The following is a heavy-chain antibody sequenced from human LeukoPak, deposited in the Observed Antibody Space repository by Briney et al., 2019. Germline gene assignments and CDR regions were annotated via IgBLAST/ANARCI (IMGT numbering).Heavy chain of an antibody. CDR3: AREGSSWYGAFDI. V-gene: IGHV3-21*04. D-gene: IGHD6-13*01. Sequence: KTGGSLRLSCAASGFTFSSHGMNWVRQAPGKGLEWISGISPSADITYYADSVKGRFTISRDNAKNSLYLQMNSLRAEDTAVYYCAREGSSWYGAFDIWGQGTMVTVSS. CDR2: ISPSADIT. CDR1: GFTFSSHG. J-gene: IGHJ3*02.